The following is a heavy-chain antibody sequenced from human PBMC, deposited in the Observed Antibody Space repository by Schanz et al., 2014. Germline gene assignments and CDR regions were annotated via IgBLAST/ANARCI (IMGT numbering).Heavy chain of an antibody. V-gene: IGHV3-53*01. D-gene: IGHD1-26*01. J-gene: IGHJ2*01. CDR2: IYSDGRT. CDR1: GFTVSSNY. Sequence: EVQLVESGGGLIQPGGSLRLSCVASGFTVSSNYMSWVRQAPGKGLEWVSVIYSDGRTYYGDSVKGRFTISRDNSKNTLYLQMNNLRAEDTAVYYCPREMGSALLRYFDLWGRGTLVTVSS. CDR3: PREMGSALLRYFDL.